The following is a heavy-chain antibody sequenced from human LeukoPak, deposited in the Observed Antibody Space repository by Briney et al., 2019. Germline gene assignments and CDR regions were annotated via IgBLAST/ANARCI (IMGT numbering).Heavy chain of an antibody. J-gene: IGHJ3*02. CDR3: AKDLNFLAFDI. V-gene: IGHV3-23*01. CDR2: ISGNGAST. CDR1: GFTFGDYG. Sequence: GGSLRLSCTTSGFTFGDYGMSWVRQAPGKGLEWVSVISGNGASTYYADSVKGRFTISRDNSKNTLYLQMNSLRAEGTALYYCAKDLNFLAFDIWGQGTMVTVSS. D-gene: IGHD1-7*01.